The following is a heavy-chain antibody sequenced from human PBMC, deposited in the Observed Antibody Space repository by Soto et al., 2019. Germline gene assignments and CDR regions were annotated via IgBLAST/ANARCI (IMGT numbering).Heavy chain of an antibody. CDR1: GYTFTTYA. CDR3: ARAPSWYIFDY. J-gene: IGHJ4*02. D-gene: IGHD6-13*01. V-gene: IGHV1-3*01. CDR2: INAANGNT. Sequence: QVQLVQSGAEVKKPGASVKVSCKASGYTFTTYATHWVRQAPGQRLEWMGWINAANGNTKYSQKFQGRFTITRDTSASTAYMELSSLRSEDTAVYYCARAPSWYIFDYWGQGTLVTVSS.